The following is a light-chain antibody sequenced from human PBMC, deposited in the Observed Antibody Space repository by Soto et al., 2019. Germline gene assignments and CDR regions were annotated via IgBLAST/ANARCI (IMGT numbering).Light chain of an antibody. CDR2: DVR. V-gene: IGLV2-14*01. J-gene: IGLJ2*01. CDR1: SSDVGGYNY. Sequence: QSALTQPASVSGSPGQSITISCTGTSSDVGGYNYVSWYQQHPGKAPKFMIYDVRNRPSGVSNRVSGSKSGNTAALTISGLQAEDESDYYCSSYTSSSTVVFGGGTKLTVL. CDR3: SSYTSSSTVV.